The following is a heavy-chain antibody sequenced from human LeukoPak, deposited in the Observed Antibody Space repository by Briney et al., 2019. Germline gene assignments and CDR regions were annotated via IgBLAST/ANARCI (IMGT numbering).Heavy chain of an antibody. V-gene: IGHV3-30*18. CDR1: GFTFSSAW. J-gene: IGHJ4*02. D-gene: IGHD3-10*01. Sequence: GGSLRLSCAASGFTFSSAWMSWVRQAPGKGLVWVAVISYDGSNKYYADSVKGRFTISRDNSKNTLYLQMNSLRAEDTAVYYCAKGGVLWFGELLPHYYFDYWGQGTLVTVSS. CDR3: AKGGVLWFGELLPHYYFDY. CDR2: ISYDGSNK.